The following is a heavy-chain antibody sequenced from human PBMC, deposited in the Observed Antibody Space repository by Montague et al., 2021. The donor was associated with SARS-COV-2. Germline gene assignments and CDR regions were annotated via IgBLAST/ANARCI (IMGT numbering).Heavy chain of an antibody. D-gene: IGHD2-2*01. CDR2: VFSGGNS. V-gene: IGHV4-59*11. CDR1: GAFITSHY. Sequence: SETLSLTYTVSGAFITSHYWSWIRQPPGKGLEWIGNVFSGGNSKYKPSLKSRVTLSVDTSKNQFSLKLTSVTTADTALYYCVRDLYCRSTDCIGNAFDVWGQGTMVSVFS. J-gene: IGHJ3*01. CDR3: VRDLYCRSTDCIGNAFDV.